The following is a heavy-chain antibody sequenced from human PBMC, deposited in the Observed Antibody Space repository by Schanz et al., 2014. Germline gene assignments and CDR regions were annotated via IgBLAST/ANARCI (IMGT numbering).Heavy chain of an antibody. Sequence: VQLVESGGGLVQPGGSLRLSCAASGFTFSSYAMSWVRQAPGKGLEWIGYISYSGSTSFNPSLKSRLTMSVDTSKNQFSLRLSSVAAADTAVYYCARHGGIPYYPMDVWGQGTTXTVSS. CDR1: GFTFSSYA. J-gene: IGHJ6*02. V-gene: IGHV4-59*06. D-gene: IGHD3-16*01. CDR2: ISYSGST. CDR3: ARHGGIPYYPMDV.